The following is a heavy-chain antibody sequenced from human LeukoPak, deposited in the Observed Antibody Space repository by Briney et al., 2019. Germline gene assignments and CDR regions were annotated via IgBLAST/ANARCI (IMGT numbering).Heavy chain of an antibody. J-gene: IGHJ4*02. D-gene: IGHD3-22*01. CDR1: GFTFSNFA. Sequence: PGRSLRLSCAVSGFTFSNFAMHWVRQAPGKGLEWVSSISSSSSYIYYADSVKGRFTIPRDNAKNSLYLQMNSLRAEDTAVYYCARDADSSEGDYWGQGTLVTVSS. V-gene: IGHV3-21*01. CDR2: ISSSSSYI. CDR3: ARDADSSEGDY.